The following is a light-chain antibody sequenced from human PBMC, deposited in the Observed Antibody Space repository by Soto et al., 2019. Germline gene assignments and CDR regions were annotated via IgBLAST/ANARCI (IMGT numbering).Light chain of an antibody. CDR2: TNN. CDR1: SSNIGSNT. J-gene: IGLJ3*02. CDR3: AAWDDSLNGWV. V-gene: IGLV1-44*01. Sequence: QPVLTQPPSASGTPGQRVTISCSGSSSNIGSNTVNWYQQLPGTAPKLLIYTNNQRPSGVPDRFSGSKSGTSASLAISGLQSDDEADYCCAAWDDSLNGWVFGGGTKLTVL.